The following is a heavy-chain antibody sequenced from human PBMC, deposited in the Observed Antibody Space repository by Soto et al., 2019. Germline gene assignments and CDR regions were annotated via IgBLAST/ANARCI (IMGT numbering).Heavy chain of an antibody. CDR2: IYWDDDK. CDR1: GFSLSTSGVG. D-gene: IGHD4-4*01. CDR3: AHTETPYSNYVGLAYNWFDP. V-gene: IGHV2-5*02. Sequence: QITLKESGPTLVKPTQTLTLTCTFSGFSLSTSGVGVGWIRQPPGKALEWLALIYWDDDKRYSPSLKSRLTITKDTSKNQVVLTMTNMDPVDTATYYCAHTETPYSNYVGLAYNWFDPWGQGTLVTVSS. J-gene: IGHJ5*02.